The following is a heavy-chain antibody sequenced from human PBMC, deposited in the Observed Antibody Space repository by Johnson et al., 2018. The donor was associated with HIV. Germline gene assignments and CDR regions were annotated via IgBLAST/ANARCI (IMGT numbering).Heavy chain of an antibody. CDR3: AREEGSGEPPNAFDI. V-gene: IGHV3-9*01. Sequence: VQLVESGGGLVQPGRSLRLSCAASGFTFDDYAMHWVRQAPGKGLEWVSGIRWNSETTVYAASVKGRFTISRDNAKNSLYLQMNSLRAEDTAVYYCAREEGSGEPPNAFDIWGQGTMVTVSS. D-gene: IGHD3-16*01. J-gene: IGHJ3*02. CDR1: GFTFDDYA. CDR2: IRWNSETT.